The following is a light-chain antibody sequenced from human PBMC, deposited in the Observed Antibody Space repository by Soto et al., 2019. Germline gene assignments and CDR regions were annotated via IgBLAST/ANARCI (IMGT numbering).Light chain of an antibody. Sequence: EIVMTQSPATLSVSPGERATLSCRASQSISSSLAWYQQKAGQAPRLLIYGASTRATGVPARFSGSGSGTDFTLSISSLQCEDFAVYYRQQYDNWWAFGQGTKVEIK. CDR3: QQYDNWWA. CDR1: QSISSS. V-gene: IGKV3-15*01. CDR2: GAS. J-gene: IGKJ1*01.